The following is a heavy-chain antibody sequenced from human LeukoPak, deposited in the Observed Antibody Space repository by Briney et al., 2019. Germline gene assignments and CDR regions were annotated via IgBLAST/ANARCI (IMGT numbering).Heavy chain of an antibody. V-gene: IGHV1-18*01. CDR2: ISVYDGNR. D-gene: IGHD2-15*01. CDR1: GYTFTSYG. Sequence: ASVKVSCKASGYTFTSYGINWVRQAPGQGLEWMGWISVYDGNRNYAQNLQGRVTMTTDTSTSTAYMELRSLRSDDTAVYYCARAHCSGGACPNWFDPWGQGTLVTVSS. J-gene: IGHJ5*02. CDR3: ARAHCSGGACPNWFDP.